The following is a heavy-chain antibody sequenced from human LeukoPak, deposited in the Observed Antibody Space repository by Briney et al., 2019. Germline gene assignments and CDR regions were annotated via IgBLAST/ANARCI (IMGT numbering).Heavy chain of an antibody. Sequence: SETLSLTCTGSGGSISSYYWSWIRQPPGKGLEWIGYIYYSGSTNYNPSLKSRVTISVDTSKNQFSLKLSSVTAADTAVYYCARDREGYCGGDCWYNWFDPWGQGTLVTVSS. CDR3: ARDREGYCGGDCWYNWFDP. D-gene: IGHD2-21*01. CDR2: IYYSGST. J-gene: IGHJ5*02. V-gene: IGHV4-59*01. CDR1: GGSISSYY.